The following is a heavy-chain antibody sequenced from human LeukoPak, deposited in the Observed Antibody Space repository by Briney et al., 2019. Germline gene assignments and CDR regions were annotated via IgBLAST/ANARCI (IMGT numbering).Heavy chain of an antibody. CDR3: ARKEGIFPEYGSGDLHAFDI. Sequence: ASVKVSCKASGYTFTGYYMHWVRQAPGQGLEWMGRINPNSGGTNYAQKFQGRVTMTRDTSISTAYMELSRMRSDDPAVYYCARKEGIFPEYGSGDLHAFDIWGQGTMVTVSS. CDR2: INPNSGGT. CDR1: GYTFTGYY. V-gene: IGHV1-2*06. J-gene: IGHJ3*02. D-gene: IGHD3-10*01.